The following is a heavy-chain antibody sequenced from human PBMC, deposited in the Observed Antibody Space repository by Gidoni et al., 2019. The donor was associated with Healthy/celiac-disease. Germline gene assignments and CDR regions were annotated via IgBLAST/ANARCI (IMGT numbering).Heavy chain of an antibody. D-gene: IGHD1-26*01. CDR1: GRSISSSSYY. CDR2: IYYSGST. J-gene: IGHJ4*02. Sequence: QLQLQESGPGLVKPSETLSLTCTVSGRSISSSSYYWGWIRQPPGKGLEWIGSIYYSGSTYYNPSLKSRVTISVDTSKNQFSLKLSSVTAADTAVYYCARGGGSYSVFWYWGQGTLVTVSS. CDR3: ARGGGSYSVFWY. V-gene: IGHV4-39*01.